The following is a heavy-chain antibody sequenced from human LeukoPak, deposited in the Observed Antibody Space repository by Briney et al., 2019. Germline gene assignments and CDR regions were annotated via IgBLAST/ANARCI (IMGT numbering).Heavy chain of an antibody. CDR3: ARGPHLAY. CDR1: GFTFSNYW. V-gene: IGHV3-74*01. Sequence: GGSLRLSCAASGFTFSNYWMHWVRQAPGKGLVWVSRINSDGSSIRYADSVKGRFTISRDNAKNSLYLQMNSLRVEDTAVYYCARGPHLAYWGQGTLVTVSS. CDR2: INSDGSSI. J-gene: IGHJ4*02.